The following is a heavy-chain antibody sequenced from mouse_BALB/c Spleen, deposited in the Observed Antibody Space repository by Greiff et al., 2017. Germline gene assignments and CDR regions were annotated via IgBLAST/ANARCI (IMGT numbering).Heavy chain of an antibody. CDR2: IWAGGST. Sequence: VKLQESGPGLVAPSQSLSITCTVSGFSLTSYGVHWVRQPPGKGLEWLGVIWAGGSTNYNSALMSRLSISKDNSKSQVFLKMNSLQTDDTAMYYCASLLRRFAYWGQGTLVTVSA. J-gene: IGHJ3*01. CDR1: GFSLTSYG. D-gene: IGHD1-1*01. CDR3: ASLLRRFAY. V-gene: IGHV2-9*02.